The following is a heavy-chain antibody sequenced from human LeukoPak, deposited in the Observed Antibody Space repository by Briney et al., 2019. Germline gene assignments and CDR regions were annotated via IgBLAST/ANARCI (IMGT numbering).Heavy chain of an antibody. CDR2: IYYSGST. D-gene: IGHD3-10*01. J-gene: IGHJ3*02. CDR3: ASSFYYGSGTYPPAAFDI. V-gene: IGHV4-59*08. CDR1: GGSISDYY. Sequence: SETLSLTCTVSGGSISDYYWSWIRQSPGKGLEYIGYIYYSGSTNYNPSLKSRVTISVDTSKNQFSLKLTSVTAADTAVYYCASSFYYGSGTYPPAAFDIWGQGTVVTVSS.